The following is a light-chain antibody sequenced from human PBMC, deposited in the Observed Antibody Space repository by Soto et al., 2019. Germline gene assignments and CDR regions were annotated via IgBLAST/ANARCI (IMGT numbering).Light chain of an antibody. CDR3: RQRNNWPPT. V-gene: IGKV3-11*01. Sequence: EIVLTQSPATLSLSPGETATLSCRASQSISSYLAWYQQKPGQAPRLLIYDASNRATGIPARFSGRGSGTDFTLTISGLEPEDFAVYSCRQRNNWPPTFGQGTKVEIK. CDR2: DAS. J-gene: IGKJ1*01. CDR1: QSISSY.